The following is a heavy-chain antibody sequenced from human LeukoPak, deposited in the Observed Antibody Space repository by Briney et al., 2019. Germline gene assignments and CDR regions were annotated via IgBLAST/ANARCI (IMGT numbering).Heavy chain of an antibody. J-gene: IGHJ6*02. CDR1: GFAFHAFD. CDR3: ATWAFYHGLDV. Sequence: GGSLRLSRAASGFAFHAFDMYWVRQAPGKGLEWVSRINSDGGKTYYADSVRGRFTISRDNSKNSLYLQMNSLRTDDAALCYCATWAFYHGLDVWGQGTTVTVSS. V-gene: IGHV3-43*02. CDR2: INSDGGKT. D-gene: IGHD1-26*01.